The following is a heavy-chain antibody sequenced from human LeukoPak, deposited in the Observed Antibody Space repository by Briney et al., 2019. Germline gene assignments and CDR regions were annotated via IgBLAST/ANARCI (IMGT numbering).Heavy chain of an antibody. Sequence: GGSLRLSCAASGFTFSNYGMHWVRQAPGKGLEWVAFIRYDGSNKYYADSVKGRFTISRDSSKNTLYLQMNSLRAEDTAVYYCAKDQDYNSYYYYMDVWGKGTTVTVSS. D-gene: IGHD3-10*01. V-gene: IGHV3-30*02. CDR2: IRYDGSNK. CDR3: AKDQDYNSYYYYMDV. J-gene: IGHJ6*03. CDR1: GFTFSNYG.